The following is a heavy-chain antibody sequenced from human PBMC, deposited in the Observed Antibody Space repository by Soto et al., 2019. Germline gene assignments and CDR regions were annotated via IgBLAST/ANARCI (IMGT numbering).Heavy chain of an antibody. D-gene: IGHD1-1*01. J-gene: IGHJ6*04. Sequence: PGGSLRLSCAASGFTFSSYAMSWVRQAPGKGLEWVSVIRSSGDRTYYADSVKGRFTISRDNSKNTLYMQMNSLRAEDTAVYYCAKQQGPGTPQYYAMAVWGKGSTVTV. CDR3: AKQQGPGTPQYYAMAV. V-gene: IGHV3-23*01. CDR2: IRSSGDRT. CDR1: GFTFSSYA.